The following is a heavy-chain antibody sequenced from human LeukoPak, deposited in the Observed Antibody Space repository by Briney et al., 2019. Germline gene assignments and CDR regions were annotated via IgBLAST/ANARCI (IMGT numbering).Heavy chain of an antibody. D-gene: IGHD3-22*01. V-gene: IGHV4-34*01. J-gene: IGHJ5*02. CDR3: ARWKKTYYYDSSGYS. CDR1: GGSFSGYH. Sequence: PSETLSLTCAVYGGSFSGYHWSWIRQPPGKGLEWIGEINHSGSTNYNPSLKSRVTISVDTSKNQFSLKLSSVTAADTAVYYCARWKKTYYYDSSGYSWGQGTLVTVSS. CDR2: INHSGST.